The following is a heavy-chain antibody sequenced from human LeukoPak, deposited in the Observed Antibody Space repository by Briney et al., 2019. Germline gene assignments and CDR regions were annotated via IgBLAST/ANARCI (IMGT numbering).Heavy chain of an antibody. CDR2: IKPDGSER. V-gene: IGHV3-7*01. CDR1: GFTFRSYW. Sequence: GGPLRLSCAASGFTFRSYWMAWVRQAPGKGLEWVANIKPDGSERYYVDSVKGRFTVSRDNAQNSLYLQMNSLRADDTAVYYCARDESYCSSTSCDYYYMDVWGKGTTVTVAS. D-gene: IGHD2-2*01. J-gene: IGHJ6*03. CDR3: ARDESYCSSTSCDYYYMDV.